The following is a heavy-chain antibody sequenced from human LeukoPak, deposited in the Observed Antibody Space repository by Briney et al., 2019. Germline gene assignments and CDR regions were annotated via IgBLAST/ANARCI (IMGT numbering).Heavy chain of an antibody. Sequence: GGSLRLSCAASGFTFSSYAMSWVRQAPGKGLEWVSAISGSGGSTYYADSVKGRFTISRDNSKNTLYLQMNSLRAEDTAVYYCAKPEGYCSGGSCYGAFDIWGQGTMVTVSS. J-gene: IGHJ3*02. D-gene: IGHD2-15*01. CDR2: ISGSGGST. CDR1: GFTFSSYA. CDR3: AKPEGYCSGGSCYGAFDI. V-gene: IGHV3-23*01.